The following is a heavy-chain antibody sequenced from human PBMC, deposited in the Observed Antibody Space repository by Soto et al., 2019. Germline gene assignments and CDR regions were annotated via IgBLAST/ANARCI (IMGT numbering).Heavy chain of an antibody. CDR1: GGSISSGGYY. D-gene: IGHD3-9*01. V-gene: IGHV4-61*08. CDR2: IYYSGST. Sequence: SETLALTCTVSGGSISSGGYYWSWIRQPPGKGLEWIGYIYYSGSTNYNPSLKSRVTISLDTPKNQFSLKLSSVTAADTAVYYCARHPGYYDILTGYTTYYFDYWGQGILVTVSS. J-gene: IGHJ4*02. CDR3: ARHPGYYDILTGYTTYYFDY.